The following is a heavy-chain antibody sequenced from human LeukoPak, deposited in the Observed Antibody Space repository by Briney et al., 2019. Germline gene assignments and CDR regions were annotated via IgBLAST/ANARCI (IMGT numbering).Heavy chain of an antibody. CDR1: GFTFDDYA. CDR2: ISWNSGNT. J-gene: IGHJ2*01. D-gene: IGHD5-18*01. CDR3: AKDISGYSYGYGFWYFDL. Sequence: GGSLRLSCAASGFTFDDYAMHWVRQTPGKGLEWVSGISWNSGNTGYADSVKGRFTISRDNAKNSLYLQMNSLRAEDTALYYCAKDISGYSYGYGFWYFDLWGRGTLVTVSS. V-gene: IGHV3-9*01.